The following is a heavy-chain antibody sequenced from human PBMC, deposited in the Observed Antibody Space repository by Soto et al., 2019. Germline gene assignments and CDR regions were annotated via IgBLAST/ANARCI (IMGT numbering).Heavy chain of an antibody. V-gene: IGHV3-20*01. CDR2: IKWNGGST. CDR1: GFTFDDYG. Sequence: GGSLRLSCAASGFTFDDYGMSWVRQAPGKGLEWVSGIKWNGGSTGYADSVKGRFTISRDNAKNSLYLQMNSLRAEDTALYHCARTAPDYGDYSGNNSFDPWGQGTLVTVSS. D-gene: IGHD4-17*01. CDR3: ARTAPDYGDYSGNNSFDP. J-gene: IGHJ5*02.